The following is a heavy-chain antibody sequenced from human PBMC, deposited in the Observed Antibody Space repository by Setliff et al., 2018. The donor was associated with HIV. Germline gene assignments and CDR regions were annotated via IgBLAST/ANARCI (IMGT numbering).Heavy chain of an antibody. Sequence: SETLSLTCAVYGASFSGYYWSWIRQPAGKGLEWIGRIYTSGSTNYNPSLKSRVTISVDTSKNQFSLKLSSETAADTAVYYCAREVIQYDYVWGSYRPDAFDIWGQGTMVTVSS. CDR2: IYTSGST. V-gene: IGHV4-4*07. J-gene: IGHJ3*02. CDR3: AREVIQYDYVWGSYRPDAFDI. CDR1: GASFSGYY. D-gene: IGHD3-16*02.